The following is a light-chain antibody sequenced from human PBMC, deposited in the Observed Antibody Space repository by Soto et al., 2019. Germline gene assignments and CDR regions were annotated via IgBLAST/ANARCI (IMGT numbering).Light chain of an antibody. J-gene: IGKJ4*01. CDR3: QQYDNLPFT. CDR2: DAS. Sequence: DVQQTQSPSSLSASVGDRVTVICQASQDINNYLNWYQQKPGKAPKVLIYDASNLKTGVPSRFSGSRSGTDFTFTISSLQPEDFATYYCQQYDNLPFTFGGGTKVDIK. CDR1: QDINNY. V-gene: IGKV1-33*01.